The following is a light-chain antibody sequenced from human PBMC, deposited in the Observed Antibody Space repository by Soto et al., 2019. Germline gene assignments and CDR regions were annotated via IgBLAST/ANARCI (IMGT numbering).Light chain of an antibody. V-gene: IGLV1-44*01. CDR3: SAWDDSLVVV. J-gene: IGLJ2*01. Sequence: QSVLTQPPSASGTPGQTVTITCSGSNSNIGSNSVNWFQHRPGAVPKLLIFSNNQRPSGVPDRFSGSKSGTSASLAISGLQTEDESDYYCSAWDDSLVVVFGGGTKVTVL. CDR2: SNN. CDR1: NSNIGSNS.